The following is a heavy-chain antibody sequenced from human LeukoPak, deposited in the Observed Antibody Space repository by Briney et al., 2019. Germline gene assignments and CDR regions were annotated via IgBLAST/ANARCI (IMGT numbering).Heavy chain of an antibody. D-gene: IGHD3-22*01. CDR3: ARAEGTYYDSSGYFDY. CDR1: GGSFSGYY. Sequence: SETLSLTCAVYGGSFSGYYWSWIRQPPGKGLEWIGEINHSGSTNYNPSLKSQVTISVDTSKNQFSLKLSSVTAADTAVYYCARAEGTYYDSSGYFDYWGQGTLVTVSS. CDR2: INHSGST. V-gene: IGHV4-34*01. J-gene: IGHJ4*02.